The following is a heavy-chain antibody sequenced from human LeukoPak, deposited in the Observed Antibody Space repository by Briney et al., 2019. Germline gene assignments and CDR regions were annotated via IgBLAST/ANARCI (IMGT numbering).Heavy chain of an antibody. D-gene: IGHD1-26*01. Sequence: PSGTLSLTLTVSRGSNSSYYWSWIRQPPERGLEGVGHIYYRGRTKYNTSLKSRVTISVDTSKNQFSLKLSSVTAADAAVYYCARGRRMGATTLDYWGQGTMVTVSS. J-gene: IGHJ4*02. V-gene: IGHV4-59*01. CDR2: IYYRGRT. CDR3: ARGRRMGATTLDY. CDR1: RGSNSSYY.